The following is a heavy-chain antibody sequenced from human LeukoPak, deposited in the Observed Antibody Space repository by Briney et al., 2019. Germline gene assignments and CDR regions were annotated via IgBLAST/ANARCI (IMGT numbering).Heavy chain of an antibody. CDR2: IYVTGST. CDR1: GGTISSDY. V-gene: IGHV4-4*07. Sequence: SETLSLTCTVSGGTISSDYWSWIRQPAGKGLEWIGRIYVTGSTNYNPSLTSRVTMSVDTSKNQFSLKLSSVNAADTAVYYCARERGGNYYFGMDVWGQGTTVTVSS. CDR3: ARERGGNYYFGMDV. J-gene: IGHJ6*02. D-gene: IGHD2-15*01.